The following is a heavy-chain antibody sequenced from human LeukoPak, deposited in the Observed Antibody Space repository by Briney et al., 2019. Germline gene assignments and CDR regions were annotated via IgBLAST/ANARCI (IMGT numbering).Heavy chain of an antibody. J-gene: IGHJ4*02. CDR1: GYSISNGYY. D-gene: IGHD6-19*01. V-gene: IGHV4-38-2*02. CDR2: IYRSGST. CDR3: ARRHSSGWFYY. Sequence: SETLSLTCTVSGYSISNGYYWDWIRQPPGRGLEWIGNIYRSGSTSYNPSLESRVTISVDTSKNQFSLKVNSVTAADTAVYYCARRHSSGWFYYWGQETLVTVSS.